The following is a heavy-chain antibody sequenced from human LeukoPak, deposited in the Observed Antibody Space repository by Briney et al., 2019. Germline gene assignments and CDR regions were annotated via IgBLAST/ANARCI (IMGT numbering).Heavy chain of an antibody. CDR2: IYYSGST. CDR1: GGXISSYY. J-gene: IGHJ4*02. CDR3: ARGSSSSWPDY. V-gene: IGHV4-59*01. Sequence: PSETLSLTCTVSGGXISSYYWSWIRQPPGKGLEWIGYIYYSGSTNYNPSLKSRVTISVDTSKNQFSLKLSSVTAADTAVYYCARGSSSSWPDYWGQGTLVTVSS. D-gene: IGHD6-13*01.